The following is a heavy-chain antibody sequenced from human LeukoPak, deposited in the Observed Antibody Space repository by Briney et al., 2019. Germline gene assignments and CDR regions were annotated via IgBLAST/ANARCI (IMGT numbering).Heavy chain of an antibody. CDR1: GYTFTSYD. D-gene: IGHD6-25*01. J-gene: IGHJ4*02. Sequence: ASVKVSCKASGYTFTSYDINWVRQATGQGLEWMGWMNPNSGNTGYAQKFQGRVTMTRNTSISTAYMELTSLRSEDTAVYYCARERTPGSGYGVDYWGQGTEVTVSS. CDR3: ARERTPGSGYGVDY. V-gene: IGHV1-8*01. CDR2: MNPNSGNT.